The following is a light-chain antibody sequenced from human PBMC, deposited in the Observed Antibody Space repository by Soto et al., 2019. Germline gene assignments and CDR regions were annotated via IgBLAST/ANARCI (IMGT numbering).Light chain of an antibody. V-gene: IGLV2-14*01. CDR3: SSYTSGTPPVV. J-gene: IGLJ2*01. CDR2: DVS. Sequence: QSALTQPASVSGSPGQSITISCTGTSSDVGGYNYVSWYQQHPGKAPKLMIYDVSNRPSGVSNRFSGSKSGNTASLTISGLQAEDEGDYYCSSYTSGTPPVVFGGGTKLTVL. CDR1: SSDVGGYNY.